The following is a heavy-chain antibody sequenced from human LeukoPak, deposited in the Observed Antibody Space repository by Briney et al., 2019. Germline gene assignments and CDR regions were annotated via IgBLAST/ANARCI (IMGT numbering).Heavy chain of an antibody. CDR2: ISYDGSNK. D-gene: IGHD4-23*01. V-gene: IGHV3-30-3*01. CDR3: VRDPGGNSDY. CDR1: GFTFSSYA. J-gene: IGHJ4*02. Sequence: GGSLRLSCAASGFTFSSYAMHWVRQAPGKGLEWVAVISYDGSNKYYADSVKGRFTISRDNSKNTLYLQMNSLRAEDTAVYYCVRDPGGNSDYWGQGTLVTVSS.